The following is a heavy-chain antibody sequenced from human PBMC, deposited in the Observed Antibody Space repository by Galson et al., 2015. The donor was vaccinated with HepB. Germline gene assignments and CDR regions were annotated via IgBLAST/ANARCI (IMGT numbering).Heavy chain of an antibody. CDR3: AREDSYRGNPWGDH. CDR2: ISSTSGHI. Sequence: SLRLSCAASGFTFSSYSMNWVRQAPGKGLEWVSSISSTSGHIYYADPVKGRFTISRDNAKNSLYLQMSSLRVEDTAVYYCAREDSYRGNPWGDHWGQGTLVTVSS. J-gene: IGHJ4*02. CDR1: GFTFSSYS. V-gene: IGHV3-21*01. D-gene: IGHD4-23*01.